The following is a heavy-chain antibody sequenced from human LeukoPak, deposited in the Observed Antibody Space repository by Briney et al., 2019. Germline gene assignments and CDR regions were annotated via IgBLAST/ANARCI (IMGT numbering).Heavy chain of an antibody. CDR1: GFTFSSYA. CDR2: NSDSGGST. V-gene: IGHV3-23*01. D-gene: IGHD3-10*01. CDR3: ARGSALTYYYGSGTSSAFDI. J-gene: IGHJ3*02. Sequence: PGGSLRLSCAASGFTFSSYAMSWVRQAPGEGLEWVSANSDSGGSTYYADSVKGRFTISRDNSKNTLYLQMNSLRAEDTAVYYYARGSALTYYYGSGTSSAFDIWGQGTMVTVSS.